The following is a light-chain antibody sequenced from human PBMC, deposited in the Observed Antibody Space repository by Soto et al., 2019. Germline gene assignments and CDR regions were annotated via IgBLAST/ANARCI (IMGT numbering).Light chain of an antibody. Sequence: SALTQPASVSGSPGQSITIACTGTNRDVGSYNLASWYQQRPGEAPKLIISEVRNRPSGISYRFTGSKSGNTASLTISGLQAEDEADYYCSSYTTTSTLVFGGGTKVTVL. CDR2: EVR. CDR1: NRDVGSYNL. J-gene: IGLJ3*02. V-gene: IGLV2-14*01. CDR3: SSYTTTSTLV.